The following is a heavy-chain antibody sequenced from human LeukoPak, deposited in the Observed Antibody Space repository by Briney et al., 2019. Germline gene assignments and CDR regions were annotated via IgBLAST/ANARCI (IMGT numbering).Heavy chain of an antibody. CDR2: ISGSGGTT. J-gene: IGHJ4*02. V-gene: IGHV3-23*01. CDR1: GFTLTTYV. CDR3: ASTAIFGVIYY. D-gene: IGHD3-3*01. Sequence: PGGSLRLSCAASGFTLTTYVMTWVRQAPGKGLEWVSAISGSGGTTYYADSVKGRFTISRDNSKNTLYLQMNSLRAEDTAMYYCASTAIFGVIYYWGQGTLVTVSS.